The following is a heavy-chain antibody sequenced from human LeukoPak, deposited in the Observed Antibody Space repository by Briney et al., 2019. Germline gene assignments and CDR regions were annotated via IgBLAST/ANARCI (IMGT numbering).Heavy chain of an antibody. CDR3: AKGVPPIDY. CDR2: IWYDGSNK. J-gene: IGHJ4*02. Sequence: GGSLRLSCAASGFTFSSYGMHWVRQAPGKGLEWVAVIWYDGSNKYYADSVKGRFTISRDNSKNTLYLQMSSLRAEDTAVYYCAKGVPPIDYWGQGTLVTVSS. CDR1: GFTFSSYG. V-gene: IGHV3-33*06.